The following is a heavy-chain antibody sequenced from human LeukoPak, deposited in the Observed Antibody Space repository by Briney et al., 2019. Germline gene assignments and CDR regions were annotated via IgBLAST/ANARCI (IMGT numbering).Heavy chain of an antibody. V-gene: IGHV4-59*01. D-gene: IGHD2-21*01. J-gene: IGHJ5*01. CDR3: ARYQSGGGAFDS. CDR2: VHYSGST. Sequence: SETLSLTCTVSGGSISSYYWGWIRQPPGKGLEWIGYVHYSGSTNYNPSLKSRVSISVDTSKNQFSLRLSSVTAADTAVYYCARYQSGGGAFDSWGQGTLVTVSS. CDR1: GGSISSYY.